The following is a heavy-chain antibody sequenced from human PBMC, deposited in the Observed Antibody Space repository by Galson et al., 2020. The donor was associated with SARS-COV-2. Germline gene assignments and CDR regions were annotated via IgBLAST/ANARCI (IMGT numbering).Heavy chain of an antibody. CDR3: ARGRYSSGWYGSHNWFDP. CDR2: INHSGST. Sequence: SDTLSLTCAVYGGSFSGYYWSWIRQPPGKGLEWIGEINHSGSTNYNPSLKSRVTISVDTSKNQFSLKLSSVTAADTAVYYCARGRYSSGWYGSHNWFDPWGQGTLVTVSS. CDR1: GGSFSGYY. V-gene: IGHV4-34*01. J-gene: IGHJ5*02. D-gene: IGHD6-19*01.